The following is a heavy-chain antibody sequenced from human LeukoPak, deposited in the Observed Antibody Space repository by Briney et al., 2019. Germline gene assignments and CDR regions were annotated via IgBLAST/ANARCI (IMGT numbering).Heavy chain of an antibody. V-gene: IGHV4-30-2*01. J-gene: IGHJ5*02. Sequence: PSETLSLTCAVSGGSISSGGYSWSWIRQPPGKGLEWIGYIYHSGSTYYNPSLKSRVTISVDRSKNQFSLKLSSVTAADTAVYYCARSSYGDYGWFDPWGQGTLVTVSS. CDR3: ARSSYGDYGWFDP. D-gene: IGHD4-17*01. CDR2: IYHSGST. CDR1: GGSISSGGYS.